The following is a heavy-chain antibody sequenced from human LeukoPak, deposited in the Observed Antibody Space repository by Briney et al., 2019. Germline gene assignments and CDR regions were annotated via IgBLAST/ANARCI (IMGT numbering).Heavy chain of an antibody. J-gene: IGHJ4*02. CDR3: ARSNTFNYYDELPYTEY. CDR2: IKQDGSEK. V-gene: IGHV3-7*01. D-gene: IGHD3-22*01. Sequence: PGGSLRLSCAASGFTFSSYWMSWVRQAPGKGLEWVANIKQDGSEKYYVDSVKGRFTISRDNAKNSLYLQMNSLRAEDTAVYYCARSNTFNYYDELPYTEYWGQGTLVTVSS. CDR1: GFTFSSYW.